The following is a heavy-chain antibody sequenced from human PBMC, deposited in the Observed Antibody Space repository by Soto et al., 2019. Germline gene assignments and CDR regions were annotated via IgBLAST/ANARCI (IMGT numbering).Heavy chain of an antibody. CDR1: GGSISSSSYY. Sequence: SETLSLTCTVSGGSISSSSYYWGWIRQPPGKGLEWIGSIYYSGSTYYNPSLKSRVTISVDTSKNQFSLKLSSVTAADTAVYYCARLFSGGTNGDYYYYMDVWGKGTTVTVSS. J-gene: IGHJ6*03. D-gene: IGHD3-10*01. CDR3: ARLFSGGTNGDYYYYMDV. V-gene: IGHV4-39*01. CDR2: IYYSGST.